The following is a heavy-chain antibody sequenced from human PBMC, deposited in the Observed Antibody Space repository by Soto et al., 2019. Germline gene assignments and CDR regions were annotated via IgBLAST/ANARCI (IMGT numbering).Heavy chain of an antibody. CDR2: VSASGLNT. Sequence: EVQLLESGGKLVQPGGSLTLSCAASGFTFSTYAMAWVRQAPGKGLEWVSGVSASGLNTDYADPVKARFYISRDNSKNTVSLDINRLRAEDTAWYYWAKDRTRRTSGSFFALWGQGKAVTVPS. CDR3: AKDRTRRTSGSFFAL. D-gene: IGHD3-3*02. J-gene: IGHJ4*02. CDR1: GFTFSTYA. V-gene: IGHV3-23*01.